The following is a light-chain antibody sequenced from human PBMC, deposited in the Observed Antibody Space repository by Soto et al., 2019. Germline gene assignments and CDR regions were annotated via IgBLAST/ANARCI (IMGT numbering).Light chain of an antibody. CDR2: WAS. V-gene: IGKV4-1*01. Sequence: DIVMTQSPDSLAVSLGERATINCKSSQSVLYSSNNKDYLAWYQQRPGQPPKLLIYWASTRESGVPDRFSGSGSGTDLTLTITSLQAEDVAVYYCQQDESTPPTFGQGTKLEI. CDR1: QSVLYSSNNKDY. CDR3: QQDESTPPT. J-gene: IGKJ2*01.